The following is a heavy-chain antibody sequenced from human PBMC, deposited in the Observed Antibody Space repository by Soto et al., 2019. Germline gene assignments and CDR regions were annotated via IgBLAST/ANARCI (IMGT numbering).Heavy chain of an antibody. CDR2: ISGSGGST. CDR3: AKIGYCSGGSCRDAFDI. V-gene: IGHV3-23*01. CDR1: GFTFSSYA. Sequence: PGGSLRLSCAASGFTFSSYAMSWVRQAPGKGLEWVSAISGSGGSTYYADSVKGRFTISRDNSKNTLYLQMNSLRAEDTAVYYCAKIGYCSGGSCRDAFDIWGQGTMVTVSS. J-gene: IGHJ3*02. D-gene: IGHD2-15*01.